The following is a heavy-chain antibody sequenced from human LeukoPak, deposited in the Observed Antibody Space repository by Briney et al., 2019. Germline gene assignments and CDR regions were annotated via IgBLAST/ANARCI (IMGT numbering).Heavy chain of an antibody. V-gene: IGHV4-30-2*01. Sequence: SQTLSLTCAVSGGSISSGGYSWSWIRQPPGKGLEWIGYIYHSGSTNYNPSLKSRVTISVDTSKNQFSLKLSSVTAADTAVYYCARATYCSGDSCYSGIFDYWGQGTLVTVSS. CDR3: ARATYCSGDSCYSGIFDY. CDR1: GGSISSGGYS. J-gene: IGHJ4*02. CDR2: IYHSGST. D-gene: IGHD2-15*01.